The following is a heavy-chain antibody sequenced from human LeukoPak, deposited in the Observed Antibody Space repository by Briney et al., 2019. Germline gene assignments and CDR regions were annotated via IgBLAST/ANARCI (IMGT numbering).Heavy chain of an antibody. D-gene: IGHD3-22*01. V-gene: IGHV1-18*01. CDR3: AREDREPNDSSGYYGYYGMDV. Sequence: ASVKVSCKASGYTFTSYGISWVRQAPGQGLEWMGWISAYNGNTNYAQKLQGRVTMTRDTSTSTVYMELSSLRSEDTAVYYCAREDREPNDSSGYYGYYGMDVWGQGTTVTVSS. J-gene: IGHJ6*02. CDR1: GYTFTSYG. CDR2: ISAYNGNT.